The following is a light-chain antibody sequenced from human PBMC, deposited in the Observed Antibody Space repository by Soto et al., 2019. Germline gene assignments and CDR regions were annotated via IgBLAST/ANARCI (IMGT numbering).Light chain of an antibody. CDR1: SSDVGGYDY. CDR3: SSYAGSNNLV. V-gene: IGLV2-8*01. J-gene: IGLJ3*02. CDR2: EVN. Sequence: QSALTQPPSASGSPGQSVTISCTGTSSDVGGYDYVSWYQHHPGTAPKLMIYEVNKRPSGVPDRFSGSKSGNTASLTVSGLQAEDEADYYCSSYAGSNNLVFGGGTKLTVL.